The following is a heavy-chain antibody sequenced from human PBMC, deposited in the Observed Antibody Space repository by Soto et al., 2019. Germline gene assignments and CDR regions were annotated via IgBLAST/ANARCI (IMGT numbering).Heavy chain of an antibody. J-gene: IGHJ4*02. Sequence: QVQLVQSGAEVKKPGASVKVSCKASGYTFTSYGISWVRQAPGQGLEWMGWISAYNGNTNYAQKLQGRVTMTTDTATSTAYMELRSLRSDDTAVYYCARVLENRPPHYSSGRGLGWWGQGTLVTVSS. V-gene: IGHV1-18*01. CDR1: GYTFTSYG. D-gene: IGHD6-19*01. CDR2: ISAYNGNT. CDR3: ARVLENRPPHYSSGRGLGW.